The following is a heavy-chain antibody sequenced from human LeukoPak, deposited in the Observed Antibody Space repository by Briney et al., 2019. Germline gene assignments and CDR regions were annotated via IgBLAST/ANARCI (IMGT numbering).Heavy chain of an antibody. D-gene: IGHD6-6*01. V-gene: IGHV3-20*04. CDR3: ARVLYSSSSGWFDP. CDR2: INWNGGST. Sequence: GGSLRLSCAASGFTFDDYGMSWVRQAPGKGLERVSGINWNGGSTGYADSVKGRFTISRDNAKNSLYLQMNSLRAEDTALYYCARVLYSSSSGWFDPWGQGTLVTVSS. CDR1: GFTFDDYG. J-gene: IGHJ5*02.